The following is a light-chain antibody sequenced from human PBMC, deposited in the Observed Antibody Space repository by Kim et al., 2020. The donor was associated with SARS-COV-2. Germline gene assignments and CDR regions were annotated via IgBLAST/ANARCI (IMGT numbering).Light chain of an antibody. CDR2: KTT. CDR3: AAWDGSLSDVV. J-gene: IGLJ2*01. V-gene: IGLV10-54*04. Sequence: RSVTISCSGSIFNLGKYGVAWLQQHQGPPPTLLTYKTTHRPSGVPERFSTSQSGNAASLAISGIQPDDEADYYCAAWDGSLSDVVFGEGTQLTVL. CDR1: IFNLGKYG.